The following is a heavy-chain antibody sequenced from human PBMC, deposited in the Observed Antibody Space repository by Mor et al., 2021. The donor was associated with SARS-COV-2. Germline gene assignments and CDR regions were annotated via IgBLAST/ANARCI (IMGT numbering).Heavy chain of an antibody. CDR3: AREGGVNSFDY. V-gene: IGHV4-30-2*04. D-gene: IGHD2-21*01. Sequence: KSRVTISVDTSKSQFSLKLNSVTAADTAVYYCAREGGVNSFDYWGQGTLVTVSS. J-gene: IGHJ4*02.